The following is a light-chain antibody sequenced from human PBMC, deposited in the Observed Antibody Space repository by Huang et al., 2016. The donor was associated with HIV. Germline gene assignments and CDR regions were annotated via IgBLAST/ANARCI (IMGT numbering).Light chain of an antibody. CDR2: DAS. J-gene: IGKJ3*01. V-gene: IGKV3-11*01. Sequence: EIVLTQSPPTLSSSPGERATLSCRASQSVNNHLAWYQQRPGQAPRLLVYDASNRATGIPARFSGSGSGTDFTLTISRLEPEDFAVYFCQQRSNWPFGPGTRLDIK. CDR1: QSVNNH. CDR3: QQRSNWP.